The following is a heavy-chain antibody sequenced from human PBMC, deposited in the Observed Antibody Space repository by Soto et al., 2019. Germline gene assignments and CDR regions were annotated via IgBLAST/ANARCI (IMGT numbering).Heavy chain of an antibody. J-gene: IGHJ4*02. CDR1: GGSISSYY. D-gene: IGHD2-15*01. CDR3: ARDHCSGGSCRVDY. CDR2: IYYSGST. Sequence: SETLSLTCSVSGGSISSYYWSWIRQPPGKGLEWIGYIYYSGSTNYNPSLKSRVTISVDTSKNQFSLKLSSVTAADTAVYYCARDHCSGGSCRVDYWGQGTLVTVSS. V-gene: IGHV4-59*01.